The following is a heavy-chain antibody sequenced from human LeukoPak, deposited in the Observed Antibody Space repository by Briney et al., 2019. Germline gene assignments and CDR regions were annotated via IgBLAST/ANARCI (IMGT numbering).Heavy chain of an antibody. D-gene: IGHD3-9*01. CDR1: GGSFSGYY. V-gene: IGHV4-34*01. CDR2: INHSGST. Sequence: PSETLSLTCAVYGGSFSGYYWSWIRQPPGKGLEWIGEINHSGSTNYNPSLKSRLSMSVDTSKNQVSLNLSSVTAADTALYYCGRAGTVFPGRIDYWGRGTLVTVSS. J-gene: IGHJ4*02. CDR3: GRAGTVFPGRIDY.